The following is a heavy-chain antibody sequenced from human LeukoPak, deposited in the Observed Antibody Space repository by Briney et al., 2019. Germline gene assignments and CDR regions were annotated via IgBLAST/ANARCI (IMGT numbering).Heavy chain of an antibody. D-gene: IGHD3-22*01. CDR2: IYTSGST. J-gene: IGHJ3*02. CDR3: ARVHYDSSGYYRYDAFDI. CDR1: GGSISSGSYY. Sequence: PSQTLSLTCTVSGGSISSGSYYWSWIRQPAGKGLEWIGRIYTSGSTNYNPSLKSRVTISVDTSKNQFSLKLSSVTAADTAVYYCARVHYDSSGYYRYDAFDIWGQGTMVTVSS. V-gene: IGHV4-61*02.